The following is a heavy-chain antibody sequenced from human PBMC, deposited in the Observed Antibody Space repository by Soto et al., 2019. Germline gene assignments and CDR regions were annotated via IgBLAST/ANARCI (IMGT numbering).Heavy chain of an antibody. J-gene: IGHJ5*02. CDR2: ISYDGSNK. CDR1: GFTFSSYG. D-gene: IGHD6-13*01. V-gene: IGHV3-30*18. Sequence: QVQLVESGGGVVQPGRSLRLSCAASGFTFSSYGMHWVRQAPGKGLEWVAVISYDGSNKYYADSVKGRFTISRDNSKNTLYLQMNSRRAGDTAVYYCAKDLAASSGRIAAAGPNWFDPWGQGTLVTVSS. CDR3: AKDLAASSGRIAAAGPNWFDP.